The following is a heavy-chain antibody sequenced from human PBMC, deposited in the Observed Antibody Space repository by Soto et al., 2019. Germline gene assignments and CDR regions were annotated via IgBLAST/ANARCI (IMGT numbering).Heavy chain of an antibody. CDR3: AKETNAYEINF. D-gene: IGHD3-9*01. CDR1: GFIFSGYA. J-gene: IGHJ4*02. Sequence: QVQLVESGGGVVQPGGSLRLSCAASGFIFSGYAMHWVRQAPGKGLEWVAVISYDGNTQYYADSVKGRFTVSRENSNNILYVEMNNLRDEDTAMYYCAKETNAYEINFWGQGTLVTVSP. V-gene: IGHV3-30-3*01. CDR2: ISYDGNTQ.